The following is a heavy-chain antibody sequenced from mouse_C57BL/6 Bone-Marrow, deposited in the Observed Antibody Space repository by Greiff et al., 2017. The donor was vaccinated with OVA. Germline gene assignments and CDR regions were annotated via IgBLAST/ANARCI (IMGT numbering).Heavy chain of an antibody. V-gene: IGHV1-12*01. CDR1: GYTFTSYN. CDR2: IYPGNGDT. Sequence: SGAELVRPGASVKMSCKASGYTFTSYNMHWVKQTPRQGLEWIGAIYPGNGDTSYNQKFKGTATLTVDTSSSTAYMQLSSLTSEESAVYVCARENYDHGNYYAMDYWGQGTSVTVSA. J-gene: IGHJ4*01. D-gene: IGHD2-4*01. CDR3: ARENYDHGNYYAMDY.